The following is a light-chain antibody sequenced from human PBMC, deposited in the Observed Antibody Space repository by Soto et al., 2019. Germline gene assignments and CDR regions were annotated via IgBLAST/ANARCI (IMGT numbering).Light chain of an antibody. Sequence: QSVLTQPPSVSGSPGPSVTISCTGTSSDLGSYNRVSWYQQPPGTAPKLMIYEVSNRPSGVPDRFSGSKSRKTASLTISGLQAEDEADYYCSLYISGSTDVFGTGTKVTVL. CDR2: EVS. V-gene: IGLV2-18*01. CDR3: SLYISGSTDV. J-gene: IGLJ1*01. CDR1: SSDLGSYNR.